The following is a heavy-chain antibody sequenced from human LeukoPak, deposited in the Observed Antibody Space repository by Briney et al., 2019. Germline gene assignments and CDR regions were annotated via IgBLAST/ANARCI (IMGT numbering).Heavy chain of an antibody. D-gene: IGHD1-26*01. CDR3: ARATGILGATDLPHNMDV. J-gene: IGHJ6*02. CDR2: VSTYNGNT. V-gene: IGHV1-18*01. Sequence: VASVKVSCKASGYTFSGYYMHWVRQAPGQGLEWMGWVSTYNGNTNYAQKLQGRITMTTETSTSTAYMDLRGLRSDDTAVYFCARATGILGATDLPHNMDVWGQGTTVTVSS. CDR1: GYTFSGYY.